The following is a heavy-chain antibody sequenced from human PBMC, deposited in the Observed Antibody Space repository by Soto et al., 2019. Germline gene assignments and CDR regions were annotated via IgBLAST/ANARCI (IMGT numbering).Heavy chain of an antibody. V-gene: IGHV3-7*05. CDR1: GFTFSRYW. D-gene: IGHD3-3*01. CDR3: ARALDTIFGVVIIRWFDP. Sequence: PGGSLRLSCAASGFTFSRYWMSWLRQAPGKGLEWVANIKQDGSEKYYVDSVKGRFTISRDNAKNSLYLQMDSLRAEDTAVYYCARALDTIFGVVIIRWFDPWGQGTLVTVS. CDR2: IKQDGSEK. J-gene: IGHJ5*02.